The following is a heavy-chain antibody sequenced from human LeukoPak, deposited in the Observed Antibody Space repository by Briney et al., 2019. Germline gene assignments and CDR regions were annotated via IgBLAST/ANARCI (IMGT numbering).Heavy chain of an antibody. Sequence: GGSLRLSCAASGFTFSSHWMHWVRQAPGKGLQWVGLIWYDGSNQYYADDVKGRFTISRDNSKNTLYLQMNSLRAEDTAVYYCASEGNYDFWSGYPFDYWGQGTLVTVSS. CDR1: GFTFSSHW. CDR3: ASEGNYDFWSGYPFDY. J-gene: IGHJ4*02. V-gene: IGHV3-33*08. CDR2: IWYDGSNQ. D-gene: IGHD3-3*01.